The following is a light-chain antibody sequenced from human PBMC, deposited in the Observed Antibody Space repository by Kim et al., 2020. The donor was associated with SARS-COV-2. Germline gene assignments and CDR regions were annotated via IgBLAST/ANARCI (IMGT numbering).Light chain of an antibody. CDR2: DND. CDR1: TSNIGKNF. Sequence: QAVLTQPPSVSAAPGQRVTISCSGSTSNIGKNFVAWYQQLPGTAPKLLIYDNDKRPSGIPDRFSGSKSGTSATLGITGLQTGDEGDYYCGTWDRSLRTTVFGGGTQLTVL. CDR3: GTWDRSLRTTV. V-gene: IGLV1-51*01. J-gene: IGLJ2*01.